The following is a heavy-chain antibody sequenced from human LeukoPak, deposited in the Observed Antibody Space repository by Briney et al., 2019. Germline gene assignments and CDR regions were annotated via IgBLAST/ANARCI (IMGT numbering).Heavy chain of an antibody. CDR2: IWPDGSKK. Sequence: GGSLRLSCTASGFTFSSCGMHWVRQAPGQGLEWVAVIWPDGSKKYHADSVKGRFTISRDNTKNMLYLQMNSLRAEDTAIYYCVRVGTDSIGSYPDYWGQGTLVTVTS. V-gene: IGHV3-33*01. D-gene: IGHD3-22*01. CDR3: VRVGTDSIGSYPDY. J-gene: IGHJ4*02. CDR1: GFTFSSCG.